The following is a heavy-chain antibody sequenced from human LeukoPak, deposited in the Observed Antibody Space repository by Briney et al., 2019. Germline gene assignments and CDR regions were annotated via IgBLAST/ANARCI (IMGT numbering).Heavy chain of an antibody. D-gene: IGHD3-22*01. CDR2: ISGSGGST. Sequence: GGSLRLSCAASGFTFSSYAMSWVRQAPGKGLEWVSAISGSGGSTYYADSVKGRFTISRDNSKNTLYLQMNSLRAEDTAVYYCAKAPVNYYDSSGYYYYFDYWGQGTLVTVPS. CDR3: AKAPVNYYDSSGYYYYFDY. J-gene: IGHJ4*02. V-gene: IGHV3-23*01. CDR1: GFTFSSYA.